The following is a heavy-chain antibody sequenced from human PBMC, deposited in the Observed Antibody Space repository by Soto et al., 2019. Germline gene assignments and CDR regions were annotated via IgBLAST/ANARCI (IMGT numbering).Heavy chain of an antibody. CDR2: FDPEDGET. Sequence: ASVKVSCKVSGYTLTELSMHWVRQAPGKGLEWMGGFDPEDGETIYAQKFQGRVTMTEDTSTDTAYMELSSLRSEDTAVYYCATSRATGGRPVVAYFDYSGQGTIVTVYS. V-gene: IGHV1-24*01. CDR3: ATSRATGGRPVVAYFDY. CDR1: GYTLTELS. J-gene: IGHJ4*02. D-gene: IGHD2-15*01.